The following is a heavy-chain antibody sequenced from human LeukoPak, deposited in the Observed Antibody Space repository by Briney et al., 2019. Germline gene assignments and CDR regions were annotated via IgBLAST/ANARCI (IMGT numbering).Heavy chain of an antibody. CDR3: ARDYYDSSGYFDAFDI. CDR2: ITPSGDGT. Sequence: QPGGSLRLSCAASGFTFSSRAMSWVRQAPGKGLEWVSSITPSGDGTYYAASVKGRFTISRDNSKNTLYLQMNSLRAGDTAVYYCARDYYDSSGYFDAFDIWGQGTMVTVSS. V-gene: IGHV3-23*01. D-gene: IGHD3-22*01. J-gene: IGHJ3*02. CDR1: GFTFSSRA.